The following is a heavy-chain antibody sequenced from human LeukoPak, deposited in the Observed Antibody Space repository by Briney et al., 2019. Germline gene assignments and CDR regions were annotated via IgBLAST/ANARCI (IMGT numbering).Heavy chain of an antibody. CDR3: ARELFSSGSCPDG. CDR1: GFTFSYYA. CDR2: IWTDGSNK. Sequence: GRSLRLSCSASGFTFSYYAIHWVRQAQGKGLEWEALIWTDGSNKYYADSVKGRITISRDNSKNTVYLQMNSLRAEDTAVYYCARELFSSGSCPDGWGQGTLVTVSS. V-gene: IGHV3-33*01. J-gene: IGHJ4*02. D-gene: IGHD3-10*01.